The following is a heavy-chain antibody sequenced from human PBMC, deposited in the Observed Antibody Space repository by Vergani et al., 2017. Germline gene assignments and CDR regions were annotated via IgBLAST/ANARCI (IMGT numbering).Heavy chain of an antibody. Sequence: EVQLVESGGGLVKPGGSLRLSCAASGFTFSSYSMNWVRQAPGKGLEWVSSISSSSSYIYYADSVKGRFTISRDNAKNSLYLQMNSLRAEDTAVYYCATLLNDMIVVVNKGGGYFDYWGQGTLVTVSS. CDR2: ISSSSSYI. D-gene: IGHD3-22*01. CDR1: GFTFSSYS. V-gene: IGHV3-21*01. CDR3: ATLLNDMIVVVNKGGGYFDY. J-gene: IGHJ4*02.